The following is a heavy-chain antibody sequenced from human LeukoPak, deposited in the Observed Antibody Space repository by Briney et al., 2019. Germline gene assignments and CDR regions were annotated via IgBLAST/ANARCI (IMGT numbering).Heavy chain of an antibody. V-gene: IGHV4-30-4*01. CDR1: GGSINSGDYY. CDR3: ARGRMVRGVIIWFDP. J-gene: IGHJ5*02. CDR2: IYYSGST. Sequence: SETLSLTCTVSGGSINSGDYYWSCIRQPPGKGLEWIGYIYYSGSTYYNPSLKSRVTISVDTSKNQFSLKLSSVTAADTAVYYCARGRMVRGVIIWFDPWGQATLVTDSS. D-gene: IGHD3-10*01.